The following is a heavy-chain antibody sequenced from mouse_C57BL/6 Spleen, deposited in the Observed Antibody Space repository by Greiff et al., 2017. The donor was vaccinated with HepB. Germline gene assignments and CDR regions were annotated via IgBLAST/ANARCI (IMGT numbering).Heavy chain of an antibody. Sequence: EVKLMESGGGLVQPGGSLKLSCAASGFTFSDYYMYWVRQTPEKRLEWVAYISNGGGSTYYPDTVKGRFTISRDNAKNTLYLQMSRLKSEDTAMYYCTRHPYDGYYGDAMDYWGQGTSVTVSS. V-gene: IGHV5-12*01. CDR3: TRHPYDGYYGDAMDY. CDR2: ISNGGGST. CDR1: GFTFSDYY. D-gene: IGHD2-3*01. J-gene: IGHJ4*01.